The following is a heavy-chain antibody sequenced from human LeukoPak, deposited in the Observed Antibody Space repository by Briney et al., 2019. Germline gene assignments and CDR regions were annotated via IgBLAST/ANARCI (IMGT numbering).Heavy chain of an antibody. CDR3: ARALGELSGALDI. D-gene: IGHD3-16*02. Sequence: SETLSLTCTVSGDSFSSGGFYWSWLRQHPGKDLEWIVFLSYIGNTYYNPSLKSRITISLDTSKNQFSLKLSSVTAADTAVYYCARALGELSGALDIWGQGTMVTVSS. J-gene: IGHJ3*02. CDR1: GDSFSSGGFY. CDR2: LSYIGNT. V-gene: IGHV4-31*03.